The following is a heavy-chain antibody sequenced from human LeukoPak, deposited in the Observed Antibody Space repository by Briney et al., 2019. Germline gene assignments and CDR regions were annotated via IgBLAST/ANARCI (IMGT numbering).Heavy chain of an antibody. V-gene: IGHV4-39*01. CDR1: GGSISSSSYY. Sequence: SETLSLTCTVSGGSISSSSYYWGWIRQPPGKGLEWIGSIYYSGSTYYNPSLKSRVTISVDTSKNQFSLKLSSVTAADTAVYCCARRPSQPDITEYWGQGTLVTVSS. J-gene: IGHJ4*02. D-gene: IGHD2-2*01. CDR2: IYYSGST. CDR3: ARRPSQPDITEY.